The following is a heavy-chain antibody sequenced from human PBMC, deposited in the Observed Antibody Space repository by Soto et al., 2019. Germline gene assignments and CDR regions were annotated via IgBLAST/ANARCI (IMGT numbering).Heavy chain of an antibody. Sequence: EVQLVESGGGLVKPGGSLRLSCAASGFTFSSYSMNWVRQAPGKGLEWVSSISSSSSYIYYADSVKGRFTISRDNAKNSLYLQMNSLRAEDTAVYYCASGTYSGGGVFVWGQGTTVTVSS. V-gene: IGHV3-21*01. CDR2: ISSSSSYI. J-gene: IGHJ6*02. D-gene: IGHD1-26*01. CDR3: ASGTYSGGGVFV. CDR1: GFTFSSYS.